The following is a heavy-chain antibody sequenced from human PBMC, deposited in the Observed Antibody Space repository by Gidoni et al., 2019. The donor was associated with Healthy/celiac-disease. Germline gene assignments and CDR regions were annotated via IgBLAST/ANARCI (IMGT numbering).Heavy chain of an antibody. CDR3: ANNPKGPGYSYMAYYGMDV. Sequence: LRLSCAASGFTFSSYGMHWVRQAPGKGLEWVAVISYDGSNKYYADSVKGRFTISRDNSKNTLYLQMNSLRAEDTAVYYCANNPKGPGYSYMAYYGMDVWGQGTTVTVSS. V-gene: IGHV3-30*18. CDR1: GFTFSSYG. D-gene: IGHD5-18*01. J-gene: IGHJ6*02. CDR2: ISYDGSNK.